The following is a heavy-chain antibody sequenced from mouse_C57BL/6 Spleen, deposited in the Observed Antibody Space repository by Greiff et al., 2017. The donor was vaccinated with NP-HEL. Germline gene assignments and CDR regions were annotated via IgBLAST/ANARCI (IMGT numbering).Heavy chain of an antibody. CDR1: GFTFSDYG. D-gene: IGHD1-1*01. CDR2: ISNLAYSI. J-gene: IGHJ1*03. V-gene: IGHV5-15*04. Sequence: EVKLVESGGGLVQPGGSLKLSCAASGFTFSDYGMAWVRQAPRKGPEWVAFISNLAYSIYYADTVTGRFTISRENAKNTLYLEMSSLRSEDTAMYYCARRGIDYGSSNWYFDVWGTGTTVTVSS. CDR3: ARRGIDYGSSNWYFDV.